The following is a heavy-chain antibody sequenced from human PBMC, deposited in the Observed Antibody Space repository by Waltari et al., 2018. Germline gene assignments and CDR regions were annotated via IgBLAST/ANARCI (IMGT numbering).Heavy chain of an antibody. V-gene: IGHV4-38-2*01. D-gene: IGHD1-26*01. CDR2: IYPSGST. J-gene: IGHJ4*02. CDR3: ARPTGSYSGGFFDY. CDR1: GYSISSGSY. Sequence: QVQLQESGPGLVKPSETLSLTCAVFGYSISSGSYWGWVRQPPGKGLEWIGSIYPSGSTYYNPSLKSRVTMSVDTAKNQFSLKRSAVTAADTAGYYCARPTGSYSGGFFDYWGQGTLVTVSS.